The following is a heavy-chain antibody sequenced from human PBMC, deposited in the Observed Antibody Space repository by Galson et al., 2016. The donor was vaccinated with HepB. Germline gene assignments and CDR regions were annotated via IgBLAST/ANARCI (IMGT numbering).Heavy chain of an antibody. Sequence: SLRLSCASSGFTFSNVAMNWVRQAPGKGLEWVSYISSSGDRTLYADSVKGRLTVSRDNSKNTLYLQMNSLRAEDTAVYYCAKHLKVAGYSPSWYPVWGQGTLVTVSS. CDR3: AKHLKVAGYSPSWYPV. CDR2: ISSSGDRT. D-gene: IGHD6-13*01. CDR1: GFTFSNVA. V-gene: IGHV3-23*01. J-gene: IGHJ4*02.